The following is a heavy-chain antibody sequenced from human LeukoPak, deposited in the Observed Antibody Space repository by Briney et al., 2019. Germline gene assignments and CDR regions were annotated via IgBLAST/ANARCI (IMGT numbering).Heavy chain of an antibody. CDR3: ARGDPHADL. J-gene: IGHJ5*02. CDR2: ITISGHTK. V-gene: IGHV3-48*03. Sequence: GGSLRLSCAASGFALSTYEMNWVRQAPGKGLEWIADITISGHTKNYADSVKGRFSISRDNARSSLYLQMHSLRVEDTGVYYCARGDPHADLWGQGTLVTVSS. CDR1: GFALSTYE. D-gene: IGHD5-24*01.